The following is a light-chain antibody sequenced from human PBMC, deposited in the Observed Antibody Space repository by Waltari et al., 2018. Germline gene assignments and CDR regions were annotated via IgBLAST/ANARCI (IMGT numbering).Light chain of an antibody. CDR3: HQSNGLPRT. J-gene: IGKJ1*01. V-gene: IGKV6D-21*02. Sequence: EIVLTQSPDFQSVTPKEKVTIPCRARQSIGTSLHWYQQKPAQSPKLIIKYASQSISGVPSSFSGSGSGTGFTLSINSLEAEDAAVYYCHQSNGLPRTFGQGTKVEIK. CDR2: YAS. CDR1: QSIGTS.